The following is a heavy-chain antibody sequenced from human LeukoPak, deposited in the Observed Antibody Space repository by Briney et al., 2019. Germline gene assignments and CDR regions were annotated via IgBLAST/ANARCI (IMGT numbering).Heavy chain of an antibody. D-gene: IGHD6-19*01. CDR1: GYIFTSYG. CDR2: ISANNGNT. V-gene: IGHV1-18*01. CDR3: ARDSSKRIDSSGLPLRDY. Sequence: ASVKGSCKASGYIFTSYGFSWVRQTPGQGLEWMGWISANNGNTNYAQKLQGRVTMTTDTSTSTAYMELRSLRSDDTAVYYCARDSSKRIDSSGLPLRDYWGQGTLVTVSS. J-gene: IGHJ4*02.